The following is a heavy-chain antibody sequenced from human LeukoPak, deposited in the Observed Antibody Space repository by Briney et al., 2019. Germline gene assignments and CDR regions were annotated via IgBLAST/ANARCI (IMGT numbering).Heavy chain of an antibody. CDR3: ARDRAYGYSTVWDFDY. CDR1: GYTFSSYD. D-gene: IGHD6-19*01. J-gene: IGHJ4*02. V-gene: IGHV1-18*01. Sequence: ASVKVSCKASGYTFSSYDISWVRQAPGQGLEWMGWISAYNGNTNYAQKLHGRVTMTTDTSTSTAYLELRSLRSDDTAVYYCARDRAYGYSTVWDFDYWGQGTLVTVSS. CDR2: ISAYNGNT.